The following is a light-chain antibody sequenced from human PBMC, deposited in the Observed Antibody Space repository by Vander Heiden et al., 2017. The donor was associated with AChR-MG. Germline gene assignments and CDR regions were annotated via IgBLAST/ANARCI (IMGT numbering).Light chain of an antibody. CDR3: QAWDSRSNWV. J-gene: IGLJ3*02. CDR1: RLGNKY. Sequence: SYELTQPPSVSVSPGQTASITCSGDRLGNKYASWYQQKPGQSPVLVIHQNDKRPSGIPERFSGSSSGNTATLTISGTQSLDEADDFCQAWDSRSNWVFGGGTKLTV. V-gene: IGLV3-1*01. CDR2: QND.